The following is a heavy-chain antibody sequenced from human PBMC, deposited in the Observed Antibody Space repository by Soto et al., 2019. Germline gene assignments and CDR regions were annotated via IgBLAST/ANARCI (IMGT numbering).Heavy chain of an antibody. J-gene: IGHJ3*02. CDR2: ISSSGSTI. CDR3: ARSMTTVITGAFDI. CDR1: GFTFSDYY. Sequence: GGSLRLSCAASGFTFSDYYMSWIRQAPGKGLEWVSYISSSGSTIYYADSVKGRFTISRDNAKNSLYLQMNSLSAEDTAVYYCARSMTTVITGAFDIWGQGTMVTVSS. D-gene: IGHD4-17*01. V-gene: IGHV3-11*01.